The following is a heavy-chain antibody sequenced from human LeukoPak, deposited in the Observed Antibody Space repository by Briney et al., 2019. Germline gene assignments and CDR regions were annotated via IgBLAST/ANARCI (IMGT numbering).Heavy chain of an antibody. D-gene: IGHD3-22*01. V-gene: IGHV3-23*01. J-gene: IGHJ4*02. CDR2: IINSDGTT. Sequence: GGSLRLSCVASGFTFTNYAMTWVRQAPGKGLEWVSSIINSDGTTFYADSVKGRFTISRDNSKNTLYLQMHSLKAEDTAVYYCARGSEDFDSSGYYYDLGDYWGQGTLVTVSS. CDR3: ARGSEDFDSSGYYYDLGDY. CDR1: GFTFTNYA.